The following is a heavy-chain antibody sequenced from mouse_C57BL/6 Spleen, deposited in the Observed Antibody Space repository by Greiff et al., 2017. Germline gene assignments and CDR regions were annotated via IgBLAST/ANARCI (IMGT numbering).Heavy chain of an antibody. J-gene: IGHJ2*01. CDR1: GFTFSDYG. CDR3: VRGNYYGSSQDY. D-gene: IGHD1-1*01. CDR2: ISSGSSTI. V-gene: IGHV5-17*01. Sequence: EVKLVESGGGLVKPGGSLKLSCAASGFTFSDYGMHWVRQAPEKGLEWVAYISSGSSTIYYADTGKGRFTISRDNAKNTLFLQMTRLGSEDTDMYYCVRGNYYGSSQDYWGQGTTLTVSS.